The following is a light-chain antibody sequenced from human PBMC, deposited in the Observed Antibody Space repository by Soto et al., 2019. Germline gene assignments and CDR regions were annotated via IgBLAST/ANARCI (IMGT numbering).Light chain of an antibody. CDR2: EVS. Sequence: QSALTQPASVSGSPGHSITISCTGTSSDVGNYNYFSWYHHHPGKAPKLMIYEVSYRPSGVSVRFSGSKSGNTASLTISGLQAEDEANYYCSSYTHSRTLVFGGGTKVTVL. J-gene: IGLJ3*02. CDR1: SSDVGNYNY. V-gene: IGLV2-14*01. CDR3: SSYTHSRTLV.